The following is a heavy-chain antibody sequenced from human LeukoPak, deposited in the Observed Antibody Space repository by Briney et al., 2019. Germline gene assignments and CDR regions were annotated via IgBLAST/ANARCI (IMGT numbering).Heavy chain of an antibody. CDR3: ARARSGSYLLGY. J-gene: IGHJ4*02. D-gene: IGHD1-26*01. CDR1: GFAFGSYG. Sequence: PGGSLRLSCAASGFAFGSYGMHWVRQAPGKGLEWVAVIWYDGSNKYYADSVKGRFTISRDNSKNTLYLQMNSLRAEDTAVYYCARARSGSYLLGYWGQGTLVTVSS. V-gene: IGHV3-33*01. CDR2: IWYDGSNK.